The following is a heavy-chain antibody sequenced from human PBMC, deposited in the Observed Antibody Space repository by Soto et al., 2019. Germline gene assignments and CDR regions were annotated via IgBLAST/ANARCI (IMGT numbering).Heavy chain of an antibody. D-gene: IGHD6-13*01. V-gene: IGHV4-30-4*02. CDR1: GGSISSGDYY. CDR3: AGCNIAAACFCYYGMDV. Sequence: SETLSLTCTVSGGSISSGDYYWSWIRQPPGKGLEWIGYIYYSGSTYYNPSLKSRVTISVDTSKNQFSLNLSSVAAADTAVYYCAGCNIAAACFCYYGMDVWGRGNTVTVSS. J-gene: IGHJ6*02. CDR2: IYYSGST.